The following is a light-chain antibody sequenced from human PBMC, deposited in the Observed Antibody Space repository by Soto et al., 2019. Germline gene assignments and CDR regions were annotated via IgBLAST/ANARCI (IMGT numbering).Light chain of an antibody. Sequence: QSVLTQPRSVSGSPGQSVTISCTGTSSDVGGYNYVSWYQQHPGKAPKLMIYDVSKRPSGVPDRFSGSKSGNTASLTISGLQAEDEADYFCTSYRRGPLYVFGTGTKVTVL. CDR2: DVS. J-gene: IGLJ1*01. CDR1: SSDVGGYNY. CDR3: TSYRRGPLYV. V-gene: IGLV2-11*01.